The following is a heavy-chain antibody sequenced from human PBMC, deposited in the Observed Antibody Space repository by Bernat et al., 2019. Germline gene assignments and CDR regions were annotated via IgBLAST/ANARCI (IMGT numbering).Heavy chain of an antibody. CDR1: GGSIISSSYY. D-gene: IGHD4-17*01. CDR3: ASRGPYGDYFFDY. J-gene: IGHJ4*02. V-gene: IGHV4-39*01. CDR2: IYYSGST. Sequence: QLQLQESGPGLVKPSETLSLTCTVSGGSIISSSYYWGWIRQPPGKGLEWIGSIYYSGSTYYNPSLKSRVTISVDTSKNQFSLKLSSVTAADTAVYYCASRGPYGDYFFDYWGQGTLVTVSS.